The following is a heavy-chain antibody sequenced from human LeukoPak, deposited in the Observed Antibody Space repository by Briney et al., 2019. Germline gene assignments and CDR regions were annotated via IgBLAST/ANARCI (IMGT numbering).Heavy chain of an antibody. Sequence: GGSLRLSCAASGFTFSSYAMHWVRQAPGKGLEWVAVISYDGSNKYYADSVKGRFTISRDNSKNTLYLQMNSLRAEDTAVYYCAREGAPRITMKVGAFDIWGQGTMVTVSS. CDR2: ISYDGSNK. J-gene: IGHJ3*02. V-gene: IGHV3-30-3*01. D-gene: IGHD3-22*01. CDR1: GFTFSSYA. CDR3: AREGAPRITMKVGAFDI.